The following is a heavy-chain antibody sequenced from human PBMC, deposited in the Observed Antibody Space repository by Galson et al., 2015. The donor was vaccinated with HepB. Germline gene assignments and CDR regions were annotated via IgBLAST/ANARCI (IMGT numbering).Heavy chain of an antibody. J-gene: IGHJ3*02. CDR1: GGSISSYY. CDR3: ARAGHCSGGSCYQYLTMRAFDI. V-gene: IGHV4-59*01. CDR2: IYYSGST. Sequence: SETLSLTCTVSGGSISSYYWSWIRQPPGKGLEWIGYIYYSGSTNYNPSLKSRVTISVDTSKNQFSLKLSSVTAADTAVYYCARAGHCSGGSCYQYLTMRAFDIWGQGTMVTVSS. D-gene: IGHD2-15*01.